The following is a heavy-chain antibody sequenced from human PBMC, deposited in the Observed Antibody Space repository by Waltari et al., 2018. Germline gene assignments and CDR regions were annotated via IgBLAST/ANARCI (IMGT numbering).Heavy chain of an antibody. J-gene: IGHJ2*01. CDR1: VMTFTTAS. Sequence: EVQLVESGGGLVQPGGSLRLSCAASVMTFTTASMNWVRQAPGKGLECISYGSGDIGYIYYADSVRGRFTISRDNAQNSMYLQMNNLRADDTAVYYCAGIRRGFWFFDLWGRGTLVTVSS. CDR3: AGIRRGFWFFDL. D-gene: IGHD3-10*01. CDR2: GSGDIGYI. V-gene: IGHV3-48*04.